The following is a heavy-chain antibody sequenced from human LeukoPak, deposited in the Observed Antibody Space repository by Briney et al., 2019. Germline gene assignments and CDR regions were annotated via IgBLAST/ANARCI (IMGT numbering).Heavy chain of an antibody. CDR1: GYTFTSYG. J-gene: IGHJ6*02. CDR2: ISAYNGNT. CDR3: ASHNSSGWFRPYYYYGMDV. V-gene: IGHV1-18*01. Sequence: GASVNVSCKASGYTFTSYGISWVRQAPGQGLEWMGWISAYNGNTNYAQKLQGRVTMTTDTSTSTAYMELRSLRSDDTAVYYCASHNSSGWFRPYYYYGMDVWGQGTTVTVSS. D-gene: IGHD6-19*01.